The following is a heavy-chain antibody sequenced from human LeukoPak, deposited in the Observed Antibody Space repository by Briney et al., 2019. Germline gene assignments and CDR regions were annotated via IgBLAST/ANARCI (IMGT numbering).Heavy chain of an antibody. Sequence: GASVKVSCKASGYTFTSYGISWVRQVTGQGLEWMGWISGYNGNTNYTQKLQGRVTMTTDTSTNTAYMELRSLRSDDTALYYCARASRSSDWRWLDPWGQGTLVTVSS. J-gene: IGHJ5*02. CDR1: GYTFTSYG. CDR3: ARASRSSDWRWLDP. V-gene: IGHV1-18*04. CDR2: ISGYNGNT. D-gene: IGHD6-19*01.